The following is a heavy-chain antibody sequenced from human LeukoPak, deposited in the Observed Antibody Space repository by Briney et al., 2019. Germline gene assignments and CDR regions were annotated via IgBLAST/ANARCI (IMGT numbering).Heavy chain of an antibody. V-gene: IGHV1-24*01. Sequence: ASVKVSCKASGYTFTSYYMHWVRQAPGKGLEGMGGFDPEDGETIYAQKFQGRVTMTEDTSTDTAYMELSSLRSEDTAVYYCATDSICSSTSCYYDYWGQGTLVTVSS. CDR3: ATDSICSSTSCYYDY. CDR2: FDPEDGET. J-gene: IGHJ4*02. CDR1: GYTFTSYY. D-gene: IGHD2-2*01.